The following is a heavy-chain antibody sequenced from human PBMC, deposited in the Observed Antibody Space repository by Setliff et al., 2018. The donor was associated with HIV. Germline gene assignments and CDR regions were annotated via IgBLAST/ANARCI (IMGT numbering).Heavy chain of an antibody. CDR1: GYNFAIYW. CDR3: ARGVIGGINNWFDP. CDR2: IYGGDSET. Sequence: GESLKISCKASGYNFAIYWIGWVRQMPGKGLERMGAIYGGDSETRYSPSFQGQVTISADKSISTAYLQWSSLKASDTAMYYCARGVIGGINNWFDPWGQGTLVTV. J-gene: IGHJ5*02. D-gene: IGHD3-16*02. V-gene: IGHV5-51*01.